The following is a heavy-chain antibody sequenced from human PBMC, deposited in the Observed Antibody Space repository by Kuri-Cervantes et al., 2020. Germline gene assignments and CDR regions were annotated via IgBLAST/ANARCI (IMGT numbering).Heavy chain of an antibody. Sequence: LRLSCAISGDSVSSNSAAWNWTRQSPSRGLEWLGRTYYRSKWYNDYAVSVKSRITINSDTSKNQFYLKLSSVTAADTAVYYCARLLKGYYYFDYWGQGTLVTVSS. J-gene: IGHJ4*02. CDR3: ARLLKGYYYFDY. D-gene: IGHD2-15*01. CDR1: GDSVSSNSAA. V-gene: IGHV6-1*01. CDR2: TYYRSKWYN.